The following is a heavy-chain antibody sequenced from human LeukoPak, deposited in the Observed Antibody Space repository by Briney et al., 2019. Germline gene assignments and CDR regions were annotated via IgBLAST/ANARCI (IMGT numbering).Heavy chain of an antibody. CDR1: GYTFTSYG. V-gene: IGHV1-18*01. CDR2: ISDYNGNT. J-gene: IGHJ3*02. D-gene: IGHD3-16*01. Sequence: ASVKVSCKASGYTFTSYGISWVRQAPGQGLEWMGWISDYNGNTNYAQKLQGRVTMITDTSTSTAYMELRSLRSDDTAVYYCAGHSRDYDYVWGSYWAFDIWGQGTMVTVSS. CDR3: AGHSRDYDYVWGSYWAFDI.